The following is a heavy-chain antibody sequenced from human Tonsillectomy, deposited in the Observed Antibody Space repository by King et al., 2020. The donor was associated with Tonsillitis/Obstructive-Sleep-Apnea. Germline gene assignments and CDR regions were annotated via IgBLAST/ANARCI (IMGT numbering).Heavy chain of an antibody. CDR1: GFTFSSYA. D-gene: IGHD2-2*01. CDR3: AKDFIVVVPPASYGMDV. J-gene: IGHJ6*02. CDR2: ISGSGGST. V-gene: IGHV3-23*04. Sequence: VQLVESGGGLVQPGGSLRLSCAASGFTFSSYAMSWVRQAPGKGLEWVSAISGSGGSTYYADSVKGRFTISRDNSKNTLYLQMNSLRAEDTAVYYCAKDFIVVVPPASYGMDVWGQGTTVTVSS.